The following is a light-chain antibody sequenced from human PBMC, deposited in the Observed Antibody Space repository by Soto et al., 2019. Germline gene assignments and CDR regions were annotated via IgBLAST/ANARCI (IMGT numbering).Light chain of an antibody. Sequence: QAVVTQSPSVSGAPGQRVTISCTGSSSNIGAIYGVHWYQQLPGTAPRLVIYGDNNRPSGVPDRFSGSRSGNTGSLAITGLQAEDEADYYCQSYDSSLSAVVFGGGTKLTVL. V-gene: IGLV1-40*01. J-gene: IGLJ2*01. CDR2: GDN. CDR3: QSYDSSLSAVV. CDR1: SSNIGAIYG.